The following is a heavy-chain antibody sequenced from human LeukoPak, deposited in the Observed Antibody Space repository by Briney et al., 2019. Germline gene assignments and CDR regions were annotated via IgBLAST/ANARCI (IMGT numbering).Heavy chain of an antibody. V-gene: IGHV1-2*02. D-gene: IGHD6-19*01. Sequence: ASVKVSCKASGYTFTSYDIIWVRQASGQGLEWMGWINPNTGDTNYARKFQGRVTMTRDTSISTAYMELSRLRSDDTAVYYCAPGGYSSGWPQHWGQGTLVTVSS. J-gene: IGHJ1*01. CDR3: APGGYSSGWPQH. CDR2: INPNTGDT. CDR1: GYTFTSYD.